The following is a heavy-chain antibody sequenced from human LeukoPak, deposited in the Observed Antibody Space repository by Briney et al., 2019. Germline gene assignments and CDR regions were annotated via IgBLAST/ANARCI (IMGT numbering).Heavy chain of an antibody. J-gene: IGHJ4*02. V-gene: IGHV4-4*07. CDR2: ISTSGST. D-gene: IGHD6-19*01. Sequence: SETLSLTCTVSGDSISSCYWSWIRQPAGKGLEWIGRISTSGSTYYNPSLKSRVTISVDTSKNQFSLKLSSVTAADTAVYYCARDGVASGWYGYWGQGTLVTVSS. CDR1: GDSISSCY. CDR3: ARDGVASGWYGY.